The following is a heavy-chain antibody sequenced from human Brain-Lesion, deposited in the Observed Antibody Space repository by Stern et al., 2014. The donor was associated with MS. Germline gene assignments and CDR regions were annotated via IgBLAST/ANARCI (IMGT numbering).Heavy chain of an antibody. Sequence: VHLVESGPGLVKPSETLSLTCTVSGGSISRSTYYWGWLRLSPGKGLEWIGRVYYSGSTFSNPSPKSRVTTPVPLSTNQVSQQLASVTAADTGLYYCARASGLFEYWGQGVLVTVSS. CDR2: VYYSGST. CDR1: GGSISRSTYY. CDR3: ARASGLFEY. D-gene: IGHD3-16*01. J-gene: IGHJ4*02. V-gene: IGHV4-39*01.